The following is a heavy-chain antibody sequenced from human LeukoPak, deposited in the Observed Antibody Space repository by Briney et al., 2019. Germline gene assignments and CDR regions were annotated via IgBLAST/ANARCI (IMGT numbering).Heavy chain of an antibody. CDR1: GGSISSGDYY. CDR3: ARELGGNWFDP. J-gene: IGHJ5*02. Sequence: PSETLSLTCTVSGGSISSGDYYWSWIRQPAGKGLEWIGRIYTSGSTNYNPSLKSRVTMSVDTSKNQFSLKLSSVTAADTAVYYCARELGGNWFDPWGQGTLVTVSS. CDR2: IYTSGST. D-gene: IGHD2-15*01. V-gene: IGHV4-61*02.